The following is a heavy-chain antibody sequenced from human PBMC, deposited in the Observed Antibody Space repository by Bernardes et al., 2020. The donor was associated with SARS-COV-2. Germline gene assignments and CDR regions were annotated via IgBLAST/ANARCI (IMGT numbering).Heavy chain of an antibody. Sequence: SETLTLTCAVYGGSFSGYYWSWIRQPPGQGLEWIGEINHSGSTNYNPSLKSRVTISVDTSKNQFSLKLSSVTAADTAVYYCARGSYSSSWYGTRNWFDPWGQGTLVTVSS. CDR3: ARGSYSSSWYGTRNWFDP. J-gene: IGHJ5*02. D-gene: IGHD6-13*01. CDR2: INHSGST. CDR1: GGSFSGYY. V-gene: IGHV4-34*01.